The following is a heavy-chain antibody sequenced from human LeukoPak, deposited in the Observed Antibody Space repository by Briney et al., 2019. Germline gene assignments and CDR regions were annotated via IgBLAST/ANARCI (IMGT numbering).Heavy chain of an antibody. CDR1: GGSISSYY. J-gene: IGHJ4*02. Sequence: SETLSLTCTVSGGSISSYYWSWIRQPPGKGLEWIGYIYYSGSTNYNPSLKSRVTISVDTSKNQFSLKLSSVTAADTAVYYCTRRAAGTSFDYWGQGTLVTVSS. CDR2: IYYSGST. D-gene: IGHD6-13*01. CDR3: TRRAAGTSFDY. V-gene: IGHV4-59*01.